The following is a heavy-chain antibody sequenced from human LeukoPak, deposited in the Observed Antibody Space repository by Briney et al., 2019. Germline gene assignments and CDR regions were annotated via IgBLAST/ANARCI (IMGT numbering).Heavy chain of an antibody. D-gene: IGHD1-26*01. CDR1: GGSISSYY. CDR2: IYYSGST. CDR3: ARGDSRSYYVFDY. J-gene: IGHJ4*02. V-gene: IGHV4-59*01. Sequence: PSETLSLTCTVSGGSISSYYWSWIRQPPGKGLEWIGYIYYSGSTNYNPSLKSRVTISVDTSKNQFSLKLSSVTAADTAVYYCARGDSRSYYVFDYWGQGTLVTVSS.